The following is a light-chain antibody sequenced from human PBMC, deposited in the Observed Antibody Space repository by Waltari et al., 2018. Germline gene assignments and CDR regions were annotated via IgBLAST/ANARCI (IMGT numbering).Light chain of an antibody. CDR2: DAT. Sequence: SYVLTQPPSVSVAPGQTARITCSGDALPTQYVYWYQQKSGQAPVLVVYDATDRPSGIPERFSGSNSRNTATLTISRVEAGDEADYYCQVWDHGSDGGVFGGGTELIV. J-gene: IGLJ3*02. CDR1: ALPTQY. V-gene: IGLV3-21*02. CDR3: QVWDHGSDGGV.